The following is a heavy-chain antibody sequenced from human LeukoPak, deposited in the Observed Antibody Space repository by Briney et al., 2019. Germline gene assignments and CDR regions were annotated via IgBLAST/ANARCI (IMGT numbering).Heavy chain of an antibody. V-gene: IGHV4-34*01. CDR2: INHSGST. CDR1: GGSFRGYY. J-gene: IGHJ5*02. Sequence: SETLSLTCAVYGGSFRGYYWSWIRQPPGKGLEWLGEINHSGSTNYNPSLKSRVTISVDTSKNQFSLKLSSVTAADTAVYYCARLSRGSGSYRVDPWGQGSLVTVSS. D-gene: IGHD3-10*01. CDR3: ARLSRGSGSYRVDP.